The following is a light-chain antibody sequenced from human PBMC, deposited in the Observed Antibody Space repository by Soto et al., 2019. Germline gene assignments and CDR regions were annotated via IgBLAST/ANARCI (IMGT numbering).Light chain of an antibody. J-gene: IGKJ3*01. V-gene: IGKV3-15*01. CDR1: QSLSSN. Sequence: ERVMTQSPATLSVSPGERATLSCRASQSLSSNLAWYQQKPGQAPRLLIYGASTRATGIPARFSGSGSGTAGSLMMSRVPAEGCAVYYCQQYKGWPPLFCPGTKVDIK. CDR3: QQYKGWPPL. CDR2: GAS.